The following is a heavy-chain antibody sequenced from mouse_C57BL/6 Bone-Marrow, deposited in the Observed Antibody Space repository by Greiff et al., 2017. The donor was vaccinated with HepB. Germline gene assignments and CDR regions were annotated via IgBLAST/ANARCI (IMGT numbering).Heavy chain of an antibody. CDR2: IRSKSNNYAT. Sequence: EVHLVESGGGLVQPKGSLKLSCAASGFSFNTYAMNWVRQAPGKGLEWVARIRSKSNNYATYYADSVKDRFTISRDDSESMLYLQMNNLKTEDTAMYYCVRQLGGLRTWFAYWGQGTLVTVSA. J-gene: IGHJ3*01. D-gene: IGHD2-4*01. CDR3: VRQLGGLRTWFAY. V-gene: IGHV10-1*01. CDR1: GFSFNTYA.